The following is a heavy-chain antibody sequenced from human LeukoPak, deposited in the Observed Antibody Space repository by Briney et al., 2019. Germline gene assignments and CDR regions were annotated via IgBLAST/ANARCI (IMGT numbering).Heavy chain of an antibody. D-gene: IGHD3-22*01. CDR3: ATYYSDTSARD. J-gene: IGHJ4*02. CDR1: GYTFTGYY. Sequence: ASVKVSCKASGYTFTGYYMHWVRQAPGQGLEWMGRINPNSGGTNYAQKFQGRVTMTRDTSISTAYMELSGLTSDDTAVYFCATYYSDTSARDWGQGTLVTVSS. V-gene: IGHV1-2*06. CDR2: INPNSGGT.